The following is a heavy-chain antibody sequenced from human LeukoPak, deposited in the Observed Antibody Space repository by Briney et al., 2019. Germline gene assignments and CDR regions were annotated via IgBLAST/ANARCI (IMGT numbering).Heavy chain of an antibody. Sequence: KTGESLRLSCAASGFSLSSYDMNWVRQAPGKGLEWASSISTSSTFIYYTYSVKGRFTISRDNAKNSLYLQMNSLSAEDTAVYYCARADCSSSTCYLRSSWFDPWGQGTLVTVSS. D-gene: IGHD2/OR15-2a*01. J-gene: IGHJ5*02. CDR1: GFSLSSYD. CDR2: ISTSSTFI. CDR3: ARADCSSSTCYLRSSWFDP. V-gene: IGHV3-21*01.